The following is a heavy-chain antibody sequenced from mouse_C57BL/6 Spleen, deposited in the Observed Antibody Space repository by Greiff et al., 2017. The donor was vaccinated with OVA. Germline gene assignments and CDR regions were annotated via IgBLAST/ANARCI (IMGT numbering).Heavy chain of an antibody. J-gene: IGHJ3*01. Sequence: EVKLVESGEGLVKPGGSLKLSCAASGFTFSSYAMSWVRQTPEKRLEWVAYISSGGDYIYYADTVKGRFTISRDNARNTLYLQMSSLKSEDTAMYYCTRDSRTGTWFAYWGQGTLVTVSA. D-gene: IGHD4-1*01. CDR2: ISSGGDYI. CDR3: TRDSRTGTWFAY. V-gene: IGHV5-9-1*02. CDR1: GFTFSSYA.